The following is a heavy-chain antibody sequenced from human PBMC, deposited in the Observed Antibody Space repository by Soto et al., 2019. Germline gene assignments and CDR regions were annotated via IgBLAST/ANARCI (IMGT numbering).Heavy chain of an antibody. J-gene: IGHJ5*02. V-gene: IGHV4-31*03. D-gene: IGHD2-8*02. CDR2: IYYSGST. Sequence: SETLSLTCTVSGGSISSGGYYWSWIRQHPGKGLEWIGYIYYSGSTYYNPSLKSRVTISVDTSKNQFSLKLSSVTAADTAVYYCAASGGPEGDWFDPWGQGILVTV. CDR3: AASGGPEGDWFDP. CDR1: GGSISSGGYY.